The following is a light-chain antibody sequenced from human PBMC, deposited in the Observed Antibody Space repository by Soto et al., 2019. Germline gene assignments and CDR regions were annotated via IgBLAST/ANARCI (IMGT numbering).Light chain of an antibody. CDR2: GAS. V-gene: IGKV3-15*01. CDR1: QSVSSN. Sequence: EIVMTQSPATLSVSPGERATLSCRASQSVSSNLAWYQQKPGQAPRLLIYGASTRATGIPARFSGSGSGTEFTLTISSLPSEDFAVYYCQQYNNWPQTVGQGTKLEIK. CDR3: QQYNNWPQT. J-gene: IGKJ2*01.